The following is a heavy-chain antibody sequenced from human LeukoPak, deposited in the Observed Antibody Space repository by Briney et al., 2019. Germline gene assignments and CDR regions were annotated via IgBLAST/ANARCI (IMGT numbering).Heavy chain of an antibody. V-gene: IGHV3-74*01. CDR3: ARGDRITIFGVVIKARYFQH. CDR2: INSDGSST. Sequence: GGSLRLSCAASGFTFSSYWMHWLRQAPRKGLVWVSRINSDGSSTSYADSVKGRFTISRDNAKNTLYLQMNSLRAEDTAVYYCARGDRITIFGVVIKARYFQHWGQGTLVTVSS. CDR1: GFTFSSYW. J-gene: IGHJ1*01. D-gene: IGHD3-3*01.